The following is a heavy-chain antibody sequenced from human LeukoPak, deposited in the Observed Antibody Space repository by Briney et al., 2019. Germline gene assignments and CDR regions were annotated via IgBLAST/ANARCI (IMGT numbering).Heavy chain of an antibody. J-gene: IGHJ4*02. D-gene: IGHD5-18*01. CDR1: GFTISPYW. CDR2: IKQDGSEK. Sequence: PGGSLRLSCAASGFTISPYWMSWVRRAPGKGLEWVANIKQDGSEKYYVDSVKGRFAISRDNAKNSVYLQMNGLRAEDTAVYYCARENTAVPGGDCWGQGTLVTVSS. V-gene: IGHV3-7*01. CDR3: ARENTAVPGGDC.